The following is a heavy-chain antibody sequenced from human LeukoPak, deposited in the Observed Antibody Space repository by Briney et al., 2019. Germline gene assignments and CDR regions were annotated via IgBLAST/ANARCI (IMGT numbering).Heavy chain of an antibody. V-gene: IGHV1-24*01. J-gene: IGHJ4*02. CDR3: ARDRRYDSSGYSLDY. D-gene: IGHD3-22*01. CDR2: FDPEDGET. CDR1: GYTLTELS. Sequence: EASVKVSCKVSGYTLTELSMHWVRQAPGIGIEKMGGFDPEDGETIYAQKFQGRVTMTEDTSTDTAYMELSSLRSEDTAVYYCARDRRYDSSGYSLDYWGRGTLVTVSS.